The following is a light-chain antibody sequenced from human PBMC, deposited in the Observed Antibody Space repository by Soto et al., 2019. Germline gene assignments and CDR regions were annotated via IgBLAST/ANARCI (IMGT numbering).Light chain of an antibody. J-gene: IGKJ5*01. CDR3: QQYNTWPIT. CDR2: RAS. V-gene: IGKV3-15*01. CDR1: QSVSDK. Sequence: EVLMTQSPDTLYVSPGERVTLSCRASQSVSDKLAWYQQKPGRGPRLLVYRASTRTLGIPARFSGSESGTEFTLTISSLQSEDFAIYYCQQYNTWPITFGQGTRLEIK.